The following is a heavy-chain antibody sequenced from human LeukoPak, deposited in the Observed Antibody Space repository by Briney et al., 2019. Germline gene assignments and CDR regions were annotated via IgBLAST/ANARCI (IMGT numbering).Heavy chain of an antibody. D-gene: IGHD3-22*01. CDR1: GVSFSGYY. CDR2: INHSGST. CDR3: ARDPFNYYDSSGLDY. V-gene: IGHV4-34*01. J-gene: IGHJ4*02. Sequence: SETLSLTCAVYGVSFSGYYWSWIRQPPGKGLEWIGEINHSGSTNYNPSLKSRVTISVDTSKNHFSLKLSSVTAADTAVYYCARDPFNYYDSSGLDYWGQGTLVTVSS.